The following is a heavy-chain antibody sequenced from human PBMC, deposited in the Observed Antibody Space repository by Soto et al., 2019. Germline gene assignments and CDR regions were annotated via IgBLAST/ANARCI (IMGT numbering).Heavy chain of an antibody. Sequence: QVQLQESGPGLVKPSETLSLTCTVSGGSISSYYWSWIRQPPGKGLEWIGYIYYSGSTNYNPSLKRRVTISVDTSKNQFSLKLSCVTAADTAVYYCARGRGGWFINQLLNAFDIWGQGTMVTVSS. CDR3: ARGRGGWFINQLLNAFDI. V-gene: IGHV4-59*01. D-gene: IGHD2-2*01. CDR2: IYYSGST. J-gene: IGHJ3*02. CDR1: GGSISSYY.